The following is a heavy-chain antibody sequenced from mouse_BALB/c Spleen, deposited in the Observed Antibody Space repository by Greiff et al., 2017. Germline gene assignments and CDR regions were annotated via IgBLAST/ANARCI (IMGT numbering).Heavy chain of an antibody. D-gene: IGHD2-14*01. CDR1: GFTFSDFY. J-gene: IGHJ3*01. Sequence: EVKLVESGGGLVQPGGSLRLSCATSGFTFSDFYMEWVRQPPGKRLEWIAASRNKANDYTTEYSASVKGRFIVSRDTSKSILYLQMNALRAEDTAIYYCARDGYYRYDGTWFADWGQGTLVTVSA. V-gene: IGHV7-1*02. CDR2: SRNKANDYTT. CDR3: ARDGYYRYDGTWFAD.